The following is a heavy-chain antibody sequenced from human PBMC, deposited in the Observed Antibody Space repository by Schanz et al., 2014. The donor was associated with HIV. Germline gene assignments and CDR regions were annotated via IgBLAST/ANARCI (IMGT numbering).Heavy chain of an antibody. J-gene: IGHJ6*02. CDR2: IWYDGRNK. V-gene: IGHV3-33*06. D-gene: IGHD3-3*01. CDR3: AKDQGYDFWSGYYNYXGMDV. CDR1: GFTFSSYG. Sequence: QVQLVESGGGVVQPGRSLRLSCAASGFTFSSYGMHWVRQAPGKGLEWVAVIWYDGRNKYYADSVKGRFTISRDNSKNTLFLQMNSLRGEDTAVYYCAKDQGYDFWSGYYNYXGMDVWGQGTTVTVSS.